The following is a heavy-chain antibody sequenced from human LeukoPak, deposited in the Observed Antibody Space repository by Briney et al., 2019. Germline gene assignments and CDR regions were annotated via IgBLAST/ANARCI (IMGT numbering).Heavy chain of an antibody. V-gene: IGHV1-69*05. CDR2: IIPIFGTA. J-gene: IGHJ3*02. Sequence: SVKVSCKASGGTFSSYAISWVRQAPGQGLVWMGGIIPIFGTANYAQKFQGRVTITTDESTSTAYMELSSLRSEDTAVYYCARKTSIAARGGAFDIWGQGTMVTVSS. CDR1: GGTFSSYA. D-gene: IGHD6-6*01. CDR3: ARKTSIAARGGAFDI.